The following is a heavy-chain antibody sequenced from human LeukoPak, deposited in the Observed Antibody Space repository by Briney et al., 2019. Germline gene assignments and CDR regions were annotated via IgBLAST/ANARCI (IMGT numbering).Heavy chain of an antibody. J-gene: IGHJ5*02. CDR1: GGSISSGSYY. CDR2: IYTSGST. D-gene: IGHD3-3*01. V-gene: IGHV4-61*02. Sequence: TLSLTCTVSGGSISSGSYYWSWIRQPAGKGLEWIGRIYTSGSTNYNPSLKSRVTISVDTSKNQFSLKLSSVTAADTAVYYCARRGYDFWSGYYRGNWFDPWGQGTLVTVSS. CDR3: ARRGYDFWSGYYRGNWFDP.